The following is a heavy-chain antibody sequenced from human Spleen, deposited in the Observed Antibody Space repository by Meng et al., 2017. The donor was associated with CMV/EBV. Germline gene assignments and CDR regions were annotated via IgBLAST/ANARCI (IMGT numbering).Heavy chain of an antibody. V-gene: IGHV1-2*02. CDR2: INPNSGST. D-gene: IGHD3-9*01. CDR1: GYSFSSYY. CDR3: ARGHDILTDEYYYHHMDV. J-gene: IGHJ6*02. Sequence: ASVKVSCKASGYSFSSYYIHWVRQAPGRGLEWMGWINPNSGSTDFTEKFQGRVTMTRDTSSSTAYMDLSRLRSDDTALYYCARGHDILTDEYYYHHMDVWGQGTTVTVSS.